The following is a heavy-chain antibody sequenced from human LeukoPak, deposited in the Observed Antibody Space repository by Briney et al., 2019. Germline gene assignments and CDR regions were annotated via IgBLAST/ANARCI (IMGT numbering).Heavy chain of an antibody. D-gene: IGHD1-26*01. CDR1: GESFSDYY. J-gene: IGHJ4*02. Sequence: SETLSLTCAVYGESFSDYYWSWLRQPPGKGLEWIGEINHSGRTNYNPSLKSRVAISVDASNNQFSLNLTSVTAAGTVVYYCARGRRDGNYLGRYYFDYWGQGTLVTVSS. CDR3: ARGRRDGNYLGRYYFDY. V-gene: IGHV4-34*01. CDR2: INHSGRT.